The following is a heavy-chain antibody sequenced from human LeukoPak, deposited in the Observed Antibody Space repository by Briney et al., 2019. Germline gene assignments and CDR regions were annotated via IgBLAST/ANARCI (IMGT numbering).Heavy chain of an antibody. Sequence: GASVKVSCKASGYTFTSYGISWVRQAPGQGLEWMGWISAYNGNTNYAQKLQGRVTMTTDTSTSTAYVELRSLRSDDTAVYYCARDRYYDILTGYYPFDYWGQGTLVTVSS. J-gene: IGHJ4*02. CDR2: ISAYNGNT. CDR1: GYTFTSYG. D-gene: IGHD3-9*01. V-gene: IGHV1-18*01. CDR3: ARDRYYDILTGYYPFDY.